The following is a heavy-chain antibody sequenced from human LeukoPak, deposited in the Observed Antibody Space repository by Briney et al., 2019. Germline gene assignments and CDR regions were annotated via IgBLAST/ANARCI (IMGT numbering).Heavy chain of an antibody. J-gene: IGHJ4*02. V-gene: IGHV3-48*01. CDR1: GFTFSSYS. CDR3: ARDRDSSGYYFGELDY. D-gene: IGHD3-22*01. CDR2: ISSSSSTI. Sequence: GGSLRLSCAASGFTFSSYSMNWVRQAPGKGLEWVSYISSSSSTIYYADSVKGRFTISRDNAKNSLYLQMNSLRAEDTAVYYCARDRDSSGYYFGELDYWGQGTLVTVSS.